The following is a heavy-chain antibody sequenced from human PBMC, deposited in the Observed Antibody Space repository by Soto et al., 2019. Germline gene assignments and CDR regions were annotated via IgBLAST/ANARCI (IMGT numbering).Heavy chain of an antibody. D-gene: IGHD2-2*01. J-gene: IGHJ5*02. CDR3: ARRDIVVVPAAIKGWNWFDP. CDR2: IYYSGST. V-gene: IGHV4-39*01. Sequence: SETLSLTCTVSGGSISSSSYYWGWIRQPPGKGLEWIGSIYYSGSTYYNPSLKSRVTISVDTSKNQFSLKLSSVTAADTAVYYCARRDIVVVPAAIKGWNWFDPWGQGTLVTVSS. CDR1: GGSISSSSYY.